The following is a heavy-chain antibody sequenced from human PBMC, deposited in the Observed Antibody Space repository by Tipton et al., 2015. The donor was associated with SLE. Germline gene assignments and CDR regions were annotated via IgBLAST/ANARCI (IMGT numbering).Heavy chain of an antibody. J-gene: IGHJ4*02. D-gene: IGHD1-20*01. CDR1: GGSMTNYY. CDR3: ARHMRYNWNYFDN. V-gene: IGHV4-59*08. CDR2: VHYSGST. Sequence: TLSLTCIVSGGSMTNYYWSWIRQHPGKGLEWIGYVHYSGSTNYNPSLQSQVTVSVNTSKNHFSLTLSSVTAADTAVYYCARHMRYNWNYFDNWGQGSLVIVSS.